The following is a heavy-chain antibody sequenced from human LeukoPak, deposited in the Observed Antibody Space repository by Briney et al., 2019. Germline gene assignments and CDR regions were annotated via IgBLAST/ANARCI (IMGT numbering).Heavy chain of an antibody. CDR2: IYSGGST. D-gene: IGHD5-18*01. CDR3: ARAYGYSFGLPGDY. Sequence: PGGSLRLSCAASGFIVSNNYMSWVRQAPGKGLEWVSVIYSGGSTYHADSVKGRFTISRDNSKNTLYLQMNSLRAEDTAVYYCARAYGYSFGLPGDYWGQGTLVTVCS. J-gene: IGHJ4*02. V-gene: IGHV3-53*01. CDR1: GFIVSNNY.